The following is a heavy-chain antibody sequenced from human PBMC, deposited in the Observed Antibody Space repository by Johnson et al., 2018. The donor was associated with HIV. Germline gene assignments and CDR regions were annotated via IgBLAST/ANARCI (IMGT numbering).Heavy chain of an antibody. Sequence: VQLVESGGGLVQPGGSLRLSCAASGFTFSSYWMHWVRQAPGKGLVWVSRITSDGSGTTYADSVKGRFTISRDNSKNTVYLQMNSLRTEDTAVYYCAKDVGNYWPDAFDIWGQGTMVTVSS. V-gene: IGHV3-74*01. D-gene: IGHD3-22*01. CDR3: AKDVGNYWPDAFDI. CDR1: GFTFSSYW. CDR2: ITSDGSGT. J-gene: IGHJ3*02.